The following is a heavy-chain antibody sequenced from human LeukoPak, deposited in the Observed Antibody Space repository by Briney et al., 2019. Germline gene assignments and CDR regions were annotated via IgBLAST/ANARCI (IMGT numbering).Heavy chain of an antibody. CDR3: ARGKQLVRGYFDY. CDR1: GGSIISRNW. CDR2: IYHSGST. J-gene: IGHJ4*02. D-gene: IGHD6-6*01. Sequence: SGTLSLTCVVSGGSIISRNWWSWVRQPPGKGLEWIGEIYHSGSTNYNPSLRSRVTISVDKSKNQFSLKLSSVTAADTAVYYCARGKQLVRGYFDYWGQGTLVTVSS. V-gene: IGHV4-4*02.